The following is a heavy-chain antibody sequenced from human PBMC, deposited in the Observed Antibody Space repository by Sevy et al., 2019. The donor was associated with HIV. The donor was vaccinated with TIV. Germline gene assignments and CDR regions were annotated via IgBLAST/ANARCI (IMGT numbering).Heavy chain of an antibody. D-gene: IGHD6-19*01. CDR1: GFTFSSYA. CDR3: AREGGYTSAWSPGNH. CDR2: ISYDGSNK. J-gene: IGHJ4*02. V-gene: IGHV3-30-3*01. Sequence: GGSLRLSCAASGFTFSSYAMHWVRQAPGKGLEWVAVISYDGSNKYYADSVKGRFTISRDNSKNTLYLQMNSLRAEDTAVYYCAREGGYTSAWSPGNHWGQGTLVTVSS.